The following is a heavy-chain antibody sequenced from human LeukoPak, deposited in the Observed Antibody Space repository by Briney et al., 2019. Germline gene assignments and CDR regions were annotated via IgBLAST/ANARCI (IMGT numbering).Heavy chain of an antibody. Sequence: SETLSLTCTVSGCSISSYYWSWIRQPAGKGLEWIGRIYTSGSTNYNPSLKSRVTMSVDTSKNQFSLKLSSVTAADTAVYYCARDNPCYDSSGYYYLMDYWGQGTLVTVSS. CDR1: GCSISSYY. J-gene: IGHJ4*02. V-gene: IGHV4-4*07. CDR2: IYTSGST. D-gene: IGHD3-22*01. CDR3: ARDNPCYDSSGYYYLMDY.